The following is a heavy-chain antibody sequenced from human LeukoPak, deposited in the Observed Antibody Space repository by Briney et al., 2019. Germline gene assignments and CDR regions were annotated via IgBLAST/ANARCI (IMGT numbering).Heavy chain of an antibody. V-gene: IGHV3-23*01. D-gene: IGHD6-13*01. CDR2: ISGSGSNT. CDR3: AKEQYSSWYDY. Sequence: GGSLRLSCAASGFTFSRHAMSWVRQAPGKGQEWVSGISGSGSNTFYADSVKGRFTISRDNSKNTLYLQMNSLRAEDTAEYYCAKEQYSSWYDYWGQGTLVTVSS. CDR1: GFTFSRHA. J-gene: IGHJ4*02.